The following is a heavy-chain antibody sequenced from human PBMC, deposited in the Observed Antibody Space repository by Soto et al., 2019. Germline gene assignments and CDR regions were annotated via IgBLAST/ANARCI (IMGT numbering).Heavy chain of an antibody. J-gene: IGHJ4*02. CDR3: ARGFYDFWSGYYSYFDY. CDR2: INRSGST. CDR1: GGSFSGYY. D-gene: IGHD3-3*01. Sequence: SETLSLTCAVYGGSFSGYYWSWIRQPPGKGLEWIGEINRSGSTNYNPSLKSRVTISVDTSKNQFSLKLSSVTAADTAVYYCARGFYDFWSGYYSYFDYWGQGTLVTVSS. V-gene: IGHV4-34*01.